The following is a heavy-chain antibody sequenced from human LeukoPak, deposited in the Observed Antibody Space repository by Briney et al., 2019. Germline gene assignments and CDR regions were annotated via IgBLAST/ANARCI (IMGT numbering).Heavy chain of an antibody. CDR3: ARRHYDSSGYYLYYYYGMDV. Sequence: KSSQTLSLTCAVSGGSISSGGYSWSWIRQPPGKGLEWIGYIYYSGSTNYNPSLKSRVTISVDTSKNQFSLKLSSVTAADTAVYYCARRHYDSSGYYLYYYYGMDVWGQGTTVTVSS. CDR2: IYYSGST. V-gene: IGHV4-30-4*07. D-gene: IGHD3-22*01. CDR1: GGSISSGGYS. J-gene: IGHJ6*02.